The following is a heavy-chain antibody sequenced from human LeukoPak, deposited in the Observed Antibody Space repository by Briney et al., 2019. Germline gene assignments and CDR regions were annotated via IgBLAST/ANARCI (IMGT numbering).Heavy chain of an antibody. V-gene: IGHV3-15*01. CDR1: GFTFSNAW. Sequence: GGSLRLSCAASGFTFSNAWMSWVRQTPGKGLEWVGRIKSKNDDGTTDYAAPVKGRFTISRDDSKNTLYLQMNSLRAEDTAVYYCAELGITMIGGVWGKGTTVTISS. CDR2: IKSKNDDGTT. CDR3: AELGITMIGGV. D-gene: IGHD3-10*02. J-gene: IGHJ6*04.